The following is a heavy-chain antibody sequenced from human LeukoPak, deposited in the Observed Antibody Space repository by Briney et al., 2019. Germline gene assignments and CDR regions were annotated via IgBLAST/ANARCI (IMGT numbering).Heavy chain of an antibody. J-gene: IGHJ5*02. Sequence: SVTLSLTCIVSGYSISSGYFWGWVRQPPGKDLEWIGSIYHRGTTHYNPSLKSRVSISLDGSKNQFSLKMSSVTAADTAVYYCARSRYCSGGSCYWFDPWGQGTLVTVSS. CDR1: GYSISSGYF. CDR2: IYHRGTT. CDR3: ARSRYCSGGSCYWFDP. V-gene: IGHV4-38-2*02. D-gene: IGHD2-15*01.